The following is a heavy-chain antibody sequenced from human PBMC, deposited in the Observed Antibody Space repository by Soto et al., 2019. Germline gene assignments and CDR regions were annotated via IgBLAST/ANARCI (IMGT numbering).Heavy chain of an antibody. Sequence: QVQLQESGPGLVKPSQTLSLTCTVSGGSISSGGYYWSWIRQHPGKGLEWIGYIYYSGSTYYNPSLKGRVTISVDTSKNQFSLKLSSVTAADTSGYYCARGYDILTFDYWGQGTLVPVSS. D-gene: IGHD3-9*01. CDR1: GGSISSGGYY. CDR2: IYYSGST. V-gene: IGHV4-31*03. CDR3: ARGYDILTFDY. J-gene: IGHJ4*02.